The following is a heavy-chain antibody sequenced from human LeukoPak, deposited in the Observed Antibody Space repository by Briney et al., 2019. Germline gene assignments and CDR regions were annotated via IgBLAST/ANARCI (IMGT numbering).Heavy chain of an antibody. CDR2: IYSGGSI. D-gene: IGHD3-10*01. CDR1: GFSVSNYY. Sequence: GGSLRLSCAASGFSVSNYYMHWVRQAPGKGLEWVSVIYSGGSIYYADSVKGRFIISRDNSKNTLDLQLNSLRAEDTAVYYCARAPPMGRYYHGMDVWGQGTTVTVSS. J-gene: IGHJ6*02. CDR3: ARAPPMGRYYHGMDV. V-gene: IGHV3-66*01.